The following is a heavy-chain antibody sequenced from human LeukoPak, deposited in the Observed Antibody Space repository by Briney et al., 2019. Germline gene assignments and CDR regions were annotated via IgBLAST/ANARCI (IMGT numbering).Heavy chain of an antibody. CDR2: INHSGST. CDR1: GGSFSGYY. D-gene: IGHD6-19*01. CDR3: ARALWLGPFDY. J-gene: IGHJ4*02. V-gene: IGHV4-34*01. Sequence: SETLSLTCAVYGGSFSGYYWSWIRHPPGKGLEWIGEINHSGSTNYNPSLKSRVTISVDTSKNQFSLKLSSVTAADTAVYYCARALWLGPFDYWGQGTLVTVSS.